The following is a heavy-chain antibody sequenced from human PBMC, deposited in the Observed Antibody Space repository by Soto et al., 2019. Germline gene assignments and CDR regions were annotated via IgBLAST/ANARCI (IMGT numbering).Heavy chain of an antibody. CDR3: ARVRWNYYYGMDV. V-gene: IGHV4-31*03. Sequence: QVQLQESGPGLVKPSQTLSLTCTVSGGSISSGGYYWSWIRQHPGKGLEWIGYIYYSGSTYYNPSLKSRVTRSVDTSKNQFSLMLSSVTAADTAVYYCARVRWNYYYGMDVWDQGTTVTVSS. D-gene: IGHD1-1*01. CDR1: GGSISSGGYY. J-gene: IGHJ6*02. CDR2: IYYSGST.